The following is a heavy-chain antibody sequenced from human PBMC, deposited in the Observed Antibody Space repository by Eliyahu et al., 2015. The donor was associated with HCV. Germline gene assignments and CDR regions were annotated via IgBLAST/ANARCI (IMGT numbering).Heavy chain of an antibody. CDR2: IHYSGST. V-gene: IGHV4-59*01. D-gene: IGHD6-19*01. CDR1: GGSIPTYY. Sequence: QVQLQESGPGLVKPSETLSLTCTVSGGSIPTYYWXWIRQPPGKGLEWIGYIHYSGSTNYNPSLKSRVTISVDTSKNQFSLKLTSVTAADTAVYYCASGGGGIAVTGTGGWFDPWGQGTLVTVSS. CDR3: ASGGGGIAVTGTGGWFDP. J-gene: IGHJ5*02.